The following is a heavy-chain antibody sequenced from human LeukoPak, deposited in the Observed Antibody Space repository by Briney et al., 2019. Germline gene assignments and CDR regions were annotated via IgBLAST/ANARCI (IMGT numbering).Heavy chain of an antibody. CDR2: ISYGGST. Sequence: SETLSLTRTVSGGSISSYYWSWIRQPPGKGLEWIGYISYGGSTSYNPSLQSRVTISVDTSKNQFSLKVSSVTAAETAVYYCARRVTSSGWYRDDCWGQGTLVTVSS. V-gene: IGHV4-59*08. CDR3: ARRVTSSGWYRDDC. J-gene: IGHJ4*02. CDR1: GGSISSYY. D-gene: IGHD6-19*01.